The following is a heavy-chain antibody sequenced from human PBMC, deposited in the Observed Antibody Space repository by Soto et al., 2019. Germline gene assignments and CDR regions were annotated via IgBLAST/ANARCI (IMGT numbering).Heavy chain of an antibody. V-gene: IGHV3-23*01. CDR3: AYYGLAV. CDR1: GFTFSSYA. CDR2: ISDSGTNT. J-gene: IGHJ6*02. Sequence: PGGSLRFSCAASGFTFSSYAMSWVRQAPGKGLEWVSGISDSGTNTQYADSVKGRFTISRDNYKNTLYLQMNSLRAEDTAVYYCAYYGLAVWGQGTTVTVSS.